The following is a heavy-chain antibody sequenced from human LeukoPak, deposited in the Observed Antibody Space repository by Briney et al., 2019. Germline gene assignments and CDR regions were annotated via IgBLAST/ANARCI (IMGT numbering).Heavy chain of an antibody. D-gene: IGHD2-15*01. CDR2: MNPNSGNT. CDR3: AREADRDYCSGGSCYPGGWFDP. J-gene: IGHJ5*02. Sequence: ASVKVSCKASGYTFTSYDINWVRQATGQGLEWMGWMNPNSGNTGYAQKFQGRVTMTRNTSISTAYMELSSLRSEDTAVYYCAREADRDYCSGGSCYPGGWFDPWGQGTLVTVSS. V-gene: IGHV1-8*01. CDR1: GYTFTSYD.